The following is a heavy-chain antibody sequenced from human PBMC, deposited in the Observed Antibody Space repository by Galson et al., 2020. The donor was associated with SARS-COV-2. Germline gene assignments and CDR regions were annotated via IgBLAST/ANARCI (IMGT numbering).Heavy chain of an antibody. V-gene: IGHV3-30*18. CDR1: GFIFRSYG. D-gene: IGHD5-12*01. J-gene: IGHJ6*02. CDR2: IIHDGRKK. CDR3: AKSREASYGYANMDV. Sequence: GESLKISCAASGFIFRSYGMHWVRRAPGRGLEWVANIIHDGRKKYYADSVKGRFFISRDNSKSTVSLQVNSLRAEDTAIYYCAKSREASYGYANMDVWGQGTTVTVSS.